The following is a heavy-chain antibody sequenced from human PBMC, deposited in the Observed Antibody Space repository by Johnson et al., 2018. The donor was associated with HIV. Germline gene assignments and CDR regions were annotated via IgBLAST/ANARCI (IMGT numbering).Heavy chain of an antibody. J-gene: IGHJ3*02. CDR1: GFTFSSYA. CDR2: ISYDGSNK. V-gene: IGHV3-30-3*01. Sequence: QVQLVESGGGVVQPGRSPRLSCAASGFTFSSYAMHWVRKAPGKGLEWVAVISYDGSNKYYADSVKGRFTISRDNSKNTLYLQMNSLRAEDTAVYYCARSYCSGGSCRIHDAFDIWGQGTLVTVSS. CDR3: ARSYCSGGSCRIHDAFDI. D-gene: IGHD2-15*01.